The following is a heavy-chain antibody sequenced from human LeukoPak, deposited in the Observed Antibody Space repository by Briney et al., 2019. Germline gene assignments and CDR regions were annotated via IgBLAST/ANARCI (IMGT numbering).Heavy chain of an antibody. CDR1: GFTFSRYA. Sequence: GGSLRLSCAASGFTFSRYAMSWVRQAPGKGLEWVSAISGSGGSTYYADSVKGRFTISRDNSKNTLYLQMNSLRAEDTAVYYCAKDPVRYFDWSLDYWGQGTLVTVSS. V-gene: IGHV3-23*01. CDR2: ISGSGGST. D-gene: IGHD3-9*01. CDR3: AKDPVRYFDWSLDY. J-gene: IGHJ4*02.